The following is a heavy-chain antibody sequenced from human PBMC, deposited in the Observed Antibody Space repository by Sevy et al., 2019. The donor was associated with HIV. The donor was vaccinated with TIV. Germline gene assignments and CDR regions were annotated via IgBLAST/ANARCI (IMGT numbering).Heavy chain of an antibody. CDR1: GYTFTSYG. V-gene: IGHV1-18*04. J-gene: IGHJ4*02. Sequence: ASVKVSCKASGYTFTSYGISWVRQAPGQGLEWMGWISAYNGNTNYPQKLQGRVTMTTDTSTSTAYMELRSLRSDDTAVYYCARSYYYDSSGYYGDYYFDYWGQGTLVTVSS. CDR2: ISAYNGNT. D-gene: IGHD3-22*01. CDR3: ARSYYYDSSGYYGDYYFDY.